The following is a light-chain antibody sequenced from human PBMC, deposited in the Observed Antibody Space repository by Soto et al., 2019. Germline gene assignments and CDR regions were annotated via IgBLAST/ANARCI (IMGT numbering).Light chain of an antibody. J-gene: IGLJ7*01. CDR2: VNRDGSH. Sequence: QSVLTQSPSASASLGASVKLTCTLSSGHSSYAIAWHQQQPEKGPRYLMKVNRDGSHNEGDGIPDRFSGSSSGAERYLTISSLQSEDEADYYCQTWGTGIAVFGGGTQLTVL. V-gene: IGLV4-69*01. CDR3: QTWGTGIAV. CDR1: SGHSSYA.